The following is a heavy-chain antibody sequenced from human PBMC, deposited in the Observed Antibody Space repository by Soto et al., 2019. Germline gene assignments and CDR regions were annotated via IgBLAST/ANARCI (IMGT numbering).Heavy chain of an antibody. V-gene: IGHV4-61*01. CDR3: ARGRIAARPAGGVYYYGMDV. J-gene: IGHJ6*02. D-gene: IGHD6-6*01. CDR2: IYYSGST. Sequence: PSETLSLTXTVSGGSVSSGSYYWSWIRQPPGKGLEWIGYIYYSGSTNYNPSLKSRVTISVDTSKNQFSLKLSSVTAADTAVYYCARGRIAARPAGGVYYYGMDVWGQGTTVTVSS. CDR1: GGSVSSGSYY.